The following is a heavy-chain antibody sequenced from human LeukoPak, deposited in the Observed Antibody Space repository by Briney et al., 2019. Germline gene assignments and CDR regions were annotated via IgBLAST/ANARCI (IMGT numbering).Heavy chain of an antibody. CDR2: FDPEDGET. CDR1: GYTLTELS. J-gene: IGHJ5*02. D-gene: IGHD2-21*01. V-gene: IGHV1-24*01. Sequence: ASVKVSCKVSGYTLTELSMHWVRQAPGKGLEGMGGFDPEDGETIYAQKFQGRVTMTEDTSTDTAYMELSSLRSEDQAVYYCATEFRVVCTGGWFDPWGQGTLVTVSS. CDR3: ATEFRVVCTGGWFDP.